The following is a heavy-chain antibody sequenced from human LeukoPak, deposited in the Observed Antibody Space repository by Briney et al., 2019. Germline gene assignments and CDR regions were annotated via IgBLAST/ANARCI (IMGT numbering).Heavy chain of an antibody. CDR3: ARRPYSGSPNWFDP. Sequence: PETLSLTCAVYGGSFSGYYWSWIRQPPGKGLEWIGEINHSGSTNYNPSLKSRVTISVDTSKNQFSLKLSSVTAADTAMYYCARRPYSGSPNWFDPWGQGTLVTVSS. CDR1: GGSFSGYY. J-gene: IGHJ5*02. V-gene: IGHV4-34*01. D-gene: IGHD1-26*01. CDR2: INHSGST.